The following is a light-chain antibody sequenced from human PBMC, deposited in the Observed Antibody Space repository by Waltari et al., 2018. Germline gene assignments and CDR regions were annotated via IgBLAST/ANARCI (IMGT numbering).Light chain of an antibody. J-gene: IGKJ2*01. CDR1: QGISRD. CDR2: AAS. Sequence: IQLTQSPSSLSASVGDRVTITCRASQGISRDLAWYQQEPGKAPKLLIYAASTLQDVVPSRFRGIGSGTDFTLTISSLQPEDFATYYCQQLNSYPSTFGQGTKLEI. V-gene: IGKV1-9*01. CDR3: QQLNSYPST.